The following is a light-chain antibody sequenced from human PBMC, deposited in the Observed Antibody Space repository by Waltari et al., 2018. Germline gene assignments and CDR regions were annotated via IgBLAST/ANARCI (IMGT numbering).Light chain of an antibody. J-gene: IGLJ1*01. CDR1: NSDVGAYNY. CDR2: EVT. Sequence: QSVLTQPPSATGSPGPSVPISCTGTNSDVGAYNYVSWYQQHPGKVPKLLIYEVTKRPSGVPDRFSGSKSGNTASLTVSGLQADDEADYYCSSYAHNNHFVFGTGTKVTVL. V-gene: IGLV2-8*01. CDR3: SSYAHNNHFV.